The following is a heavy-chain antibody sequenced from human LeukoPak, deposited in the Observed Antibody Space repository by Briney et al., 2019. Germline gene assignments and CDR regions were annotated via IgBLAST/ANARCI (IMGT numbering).Heavy chain of an antibody. V-gene: IGHV3-43D*03. D-gene: IGHD3-3*01. CDR2: ISWDGGST. CDR3: AKSLTIFGVVHYYYMDV. Sequence: GGSLRLSCAASGFTFDDYAMHWVRHAPGKGLEWVSLISWDGGSTYYADSVKGRFTISRDNSKNSLYLQMNSLRAEDTALYYCAKSLTIFGVVHYYYMDVWGKGTTVTVSS. J-gene: IGHJ6*03. CDR1: GFTFDDYA.